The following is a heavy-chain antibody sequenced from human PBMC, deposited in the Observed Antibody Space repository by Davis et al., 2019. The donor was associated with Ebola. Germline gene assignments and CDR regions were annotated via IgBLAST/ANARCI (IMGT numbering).Heavy chain of an antibody. CDR1: GYTFTSYY. J-gene: IGHJ5*02. D-gene: IGHD6-6*01. CDR3: ARDRGIAARLHWFDP. CDR2: INAGNGNT. Sequence: ASVKVSCKASGYTFTSYYMHWVRQAPGQRLEWMGWINAGNGNTKYSQKFQGRVTITRDTSASTAYMELSSLRSEDTAVYYCARDRGIAARLHWFDPWGQGTLVSVSS. V-gene: IGHV1-3*01.